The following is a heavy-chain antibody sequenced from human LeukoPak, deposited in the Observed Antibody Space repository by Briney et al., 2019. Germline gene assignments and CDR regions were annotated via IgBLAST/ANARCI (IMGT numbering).Heavy chain of an antibody. D-gene: IGHD3-10*01. Sequence: GGSLRLSCAASGFTVSTNYMSWVRQAPGKGLEWVSVIYSDGRTYYADSVKGRFTISRDNSKNTLYLQMNSLRAEVTAVHYCARDSGRFDVFDIWGQGTMVTVSS. CDR2: IYSDGRT. CDR1: GFTVSTNY. J-gene: IGHJ3*02. V-gene: IGHV3-53*01. CDR3: ARDSGRFDVFDI.